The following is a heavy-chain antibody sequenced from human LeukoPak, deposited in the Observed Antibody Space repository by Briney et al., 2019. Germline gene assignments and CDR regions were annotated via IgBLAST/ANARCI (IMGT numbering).Heavy chain of an antibody. D-gene: IGHD6-19*01. CDR2: IYYSGST. CDR1: GGSISSYY. V-gene: IGHV4-59*08. CDR3: ARRPIAVAGTGYFQH. Sequence: PSETLSLTCTVSGGSISSYYWSWIRQPPGKGLEWIGYIYYSGSTNYNPSLKSRVTISVKTSKNQFSLKLSSVTAADTAVYYCARRPIAVAGTGYFQHWGQGTLVTVSS. J-gene: IGHJ1*01.